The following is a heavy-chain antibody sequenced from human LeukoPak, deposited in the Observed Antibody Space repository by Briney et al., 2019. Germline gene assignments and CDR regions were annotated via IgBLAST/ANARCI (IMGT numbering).Heavy chain of an antibody. CDR2: IYTSGST. CDR1: GGSISSYY. D-gene: IGHD4/OR15-4a*01. J-gene: IGHJ6*03. CDR3: ARELRGARYYYYMDV. Sequence: PSETLSLTCTVSGGSISSYYWSWIRQPAGKGLEWIGRIYTSGSTNYNPSLKSRVTMSVDTSKNQFSLKLSSVTAADTAVYYCARELRGARYYYYMDVWGKGTTATVSS. V-gene: IGHV4-4*07.